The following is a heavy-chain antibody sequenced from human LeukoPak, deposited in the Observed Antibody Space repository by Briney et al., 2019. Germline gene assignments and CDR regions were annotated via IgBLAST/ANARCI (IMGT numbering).Heavy chain of an antibody. J-gene: IGHJ4*02. V-gene: IGHV3-30-3*01. Sequence: GGSLRLSCAAPGFTFSSYAMHWVRQAPGKGLEWVAVISYDGSNKYYADSVKGRFTISRDNYKNTLYLQMNSLRAEDTAVYYCARPKTTVVTLAYWGQGTLVTVSS. CDR1: GFTFSSYA. CDR2: ISYDGSNK. CDR3: ARPKTTVVTLAY. D-gene: IGHD4-23*01.